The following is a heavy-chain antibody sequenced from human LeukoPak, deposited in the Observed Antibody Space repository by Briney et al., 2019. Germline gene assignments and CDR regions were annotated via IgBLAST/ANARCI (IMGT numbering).Heavy chain of an antibody. Sequence: WASVKVSCKASGYTFTIYGISWVRQAPGQGLEWMGWISAYNGNTNYAQKLQGRVTITTDTSTSTAYMELRSLRSDDTAVYYCARVDDILTGFARRSFDIWGQGTMVTVSS. CDR3: ARVDDILTGFARRSFDI. CDR1: GYTFTIYG. D-gene: IGHD3-9*01. V-gene: IGHV1-18*01. J-gene: IGHJ3*02. CDR2: ISAYNGNT.